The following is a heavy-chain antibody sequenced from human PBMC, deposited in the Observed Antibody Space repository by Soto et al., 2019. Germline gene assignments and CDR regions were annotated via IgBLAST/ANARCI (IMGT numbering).Heavy chain of an antibody. Sequence: SETLSLTCTVSGGSISSSSYYWGWIRQPPGKGLEWIGSIYYSGSTYYNPSLKSRVTISVDTSKNQFSLKLSSVTAAGTAVYYCARLNNRRIADYWGQGTLVTVSS. CDR3: ARLNNRRIADY. CDR1: GGSISSSSYY. D-gene: IGHD6-13*01. V-gene: IGHV4-39*01. J-gene: IGHJ4*02. CDR2: IYYSGST.